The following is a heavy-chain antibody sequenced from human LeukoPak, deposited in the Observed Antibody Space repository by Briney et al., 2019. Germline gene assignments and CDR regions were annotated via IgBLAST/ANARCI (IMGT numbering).Heavy chain of an antibody. J-gene: IGHJ4*02. Sequence: GRSLRLSCAASGFTFSSYGMHWVRQAPGKGLEWVAVISYDGSNKYYADSVKGRFTISRDNSKNTLYLQMNSLRAEDTAVYYYAKDRDSSSWYLDYWGQGTLVTVSS. CDR3: AKDRDSSSWYLDY. D-gene: IGHD6-13*01. CDR2: ISYDGSNK. CDR1: GFTFSSYG. V-gene: IGHV3-30*18.